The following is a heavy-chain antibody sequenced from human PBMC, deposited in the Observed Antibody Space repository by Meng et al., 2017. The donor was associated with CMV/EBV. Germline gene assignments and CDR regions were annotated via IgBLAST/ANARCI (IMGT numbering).Heavy chain of an antibody. Sequence: QVQLVQSGAEGKKAGSSVKVSCKASGGTFSSYAISWVRQAPGQGLEWMGGIIPIFGTANYAQKFQGRVTITADESTSTAYMELSSLRSEDTAVYYCAREVDDYGDGWYFDLWGRGTLVTVSS. D-gene: IGHD4-17*01. J-gene: IGHJ2*01. V-gene: IGHV1-69*12. CDR2: IIPIFGTA. CDR1: GGTFSSYA. CDR3: AREVDDYGDGWYFDL.